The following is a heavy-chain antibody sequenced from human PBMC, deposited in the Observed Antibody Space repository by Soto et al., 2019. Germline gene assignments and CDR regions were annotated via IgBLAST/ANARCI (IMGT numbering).Heavy chain of an antibody. CDR1: GGSFSGYY. CDR3: ARTYYRGYCSSASCSGRYNWFDP. J-gene: IGHJ5*02. CDR2: INHSGST. V-gene: IGHV4-34*01. D-gene: IGHD2-2*01. Sequence: SETLSLTCAVYGGSFSGYYWSWIRQPPGKGLEWIGEINHSGSTNYNPSLKSRVTISVDTSKNQFSLKLSSVTAADTAVYYCARTYYRGYCSSASCSGRYNWFDPWGQGTLVTVSS.